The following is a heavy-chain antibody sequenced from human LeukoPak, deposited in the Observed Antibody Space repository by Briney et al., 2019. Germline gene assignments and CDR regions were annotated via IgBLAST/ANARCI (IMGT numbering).Heavy chain of an antibody. CDR2: IYRSGST. CDR1: GGSINSGSDG. V-gene: IGHV4-30-2*01. Sequence: SETLSLTCAVSGGSINSGSDGWSWIRQPSGKGLEWIGYIYRSGSTLYNPSLKSRVSITIDKSKNQFSLKLNSVTAADTAFYFCARGGGFYGSGTAHFDYWGQGALVTVSS. D-gene: IGHD3-10*01. J-gene: IGHJ4*02. CDR3: ARGGGFYGSGTAHFDY.